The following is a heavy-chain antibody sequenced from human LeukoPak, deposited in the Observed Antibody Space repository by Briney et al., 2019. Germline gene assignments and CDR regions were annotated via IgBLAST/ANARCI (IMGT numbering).Heavy chain of an antibody. V-gene: IGHV4-39*07. CDR2: IYYSGST. D-gene: IGHD2-15*01. CDR1: GGSISGSSYY. J-gene: IGHJ4*02. CDR3: VRLVGEDIDY. Sequence: PSETLSLTCTVSGGSISGSSYYWGWIRQPPGKGLEWIGSIYYSGSTYYNPSLKSRVTISVDTSKNQFSLKLSSVTAADTAVYYCVRLVGEDIDYWGQGTLVTVSS.